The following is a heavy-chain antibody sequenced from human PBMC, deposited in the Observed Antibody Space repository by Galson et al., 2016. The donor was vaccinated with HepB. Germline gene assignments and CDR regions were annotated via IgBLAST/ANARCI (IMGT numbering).Heavy chain of an antibody. D-gene: IGHD5-24*01. CDR2: IKEGGSDK. CDR3: ARAIATSY. CDR1: GFTFKNYW. Sequence: SLRLSCAASGFTFKNYWMTWVRQAPGRGLEWVANIKEGGSDKHYVDSVRGRFTISRDNAKDSVYLQLNSLRADDTAVYYCARAIATSYWGQGALVTVSS. J-gene: IGHJ4*02. V-gene: IGHV3-7*02.